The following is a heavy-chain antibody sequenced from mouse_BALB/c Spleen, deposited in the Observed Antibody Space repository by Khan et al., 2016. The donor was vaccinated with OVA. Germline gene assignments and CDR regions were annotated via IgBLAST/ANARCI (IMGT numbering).Heavy chain of an antibody. Sequence: QVQLQQSGAELARPGASVKMSCKASGYTFTSYTMHWVKQRPGQGLEWIGYINPSNDYTNYNQKFKDQATLTADKSSSKAYMQLSSLTSEDSAVYYCTSAGPYDGNYGAWFAYWGQGTLVTVSA. CDR2: INPSNDYT. D-gene: IGHD2-10*01. CDR3: TSAGPYDGNYGAWFAY. CDR1: GYTFTSYT. J-gene: IGHJ3*01. V-gene: IGHV1-4*01.